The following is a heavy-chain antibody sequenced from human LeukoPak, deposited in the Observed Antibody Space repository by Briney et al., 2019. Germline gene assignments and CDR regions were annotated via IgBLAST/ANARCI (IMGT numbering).Heavy chain of an antibody. Sequence: GGSLRLSCAASGFTFSSYAMSWVRQAPGKGLEWVSAISGSGGSTNYADSVKGRFTISRDNSKDTLYLQMNSLRAEDTAVYYCAKDPWELPTHGMDVWGQGTTVTVSS. CDR1: GFTFSSYA. CDR3: AKDPWELPTHGMDV. CDR2: ISGSGGST. J-gene: IGHJ6*02. D-gene: IGHD1-26*01. V-gene: IGHV3-23*01.